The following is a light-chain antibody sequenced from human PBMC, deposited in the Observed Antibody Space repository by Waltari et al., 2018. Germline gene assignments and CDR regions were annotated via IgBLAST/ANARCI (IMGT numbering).Light chain of an antibody. CDR1: SSDVCAYYF. V-gene: IGLV2-14*01. CDR2: QVS. J-gene: IGLJ1*01. Sequence: QSALTQPASVSGSPGHSITLPCPGTSSDVCAYYFVSWYQQHPGKPPTLMIYQVSNRPSGVSNRFSGSKSGNTASLTISALQAEDEADYHCSSYTRSNTYVFGAGTKVTVL. CDR3: SSYTRSNTYV.